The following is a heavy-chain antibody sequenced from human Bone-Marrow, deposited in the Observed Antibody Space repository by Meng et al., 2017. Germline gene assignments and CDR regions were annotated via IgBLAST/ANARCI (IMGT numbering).Heavy chain of an antibody. Sequence: GGSLRLSCAASGFTFSSYAMHWVRQAPGKGLEWVAVISYDGSNKYYADSVKGRFTISRDNSKNTLYLQMNSLRAEDTAVYYCANRGLWFGESSTKDAFDIWGQGTMVTVSS. CDR3: ANRGLWFGESSTKDAFDI. CDR2: ISYDGSNK. CDR1: GFTFSSYA. J-gene: IGHJ3*02. D-gene: IGHD3-10*01. V-gene: IGHV3-30*04.